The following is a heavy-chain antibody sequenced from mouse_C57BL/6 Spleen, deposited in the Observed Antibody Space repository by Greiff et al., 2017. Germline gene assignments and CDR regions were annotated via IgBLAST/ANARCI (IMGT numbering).Heavy chain of an antibody. CDR2: IDPSDSYT. J-gene: IGHJ2*01. V-gene: IGHV1-69*01. CDR1: GYTFTSYW. CDR3: ARGEYGSYYFDY. Sequence: QVQLQQPGAELVMPGASVKLSCKASGYTFTSYWMHWVKQRPGPGLEWIGVIDPSDSYTNYNQKFKGKSTLTVDKSSSTAYMQLSSLTAEDSAVYYCARGEYGSYYFDYWGQGTTRTVSS. D-gene: IGHD1-1*01.